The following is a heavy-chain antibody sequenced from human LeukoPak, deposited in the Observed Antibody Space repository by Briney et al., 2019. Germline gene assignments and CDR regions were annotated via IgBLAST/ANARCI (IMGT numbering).Heavy chain of an antibody. J-gene: IGHJ4*02. Sequence: QAGGSLRLSCAASGFTFSTYGMHWVRQAPGKGLEWVAVLWYDGINKFYAEAVRGRFTISRDNSKNTLYLQMNSLRAEDTAMYYCAREYYYDSSTTPDFWSQGTLVTVSS. CDR2: LWYDGINK. CDR1: GFTFSTYG. CDR3: AREYYYDSSTTPDF. V-gene: IGHV3-33*01. D-gene: IGHD3-22*01.